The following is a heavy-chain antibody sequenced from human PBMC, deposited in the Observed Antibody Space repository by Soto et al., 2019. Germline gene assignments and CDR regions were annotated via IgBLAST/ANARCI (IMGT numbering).Heavy chain of an antibody. J-gene: IGHJ6*03. V-gene: IGHV3-15*05. CDR3: TTNNGNYVVFFDYMDV. CDR1: GFTFSNAW. CDR2: IKSKTDGGTT. D-gene: IGHD1-7*01. Sequence: EVQLVESGGGLVKPGGSLRLSCAASGFTFSNAWMSWVRQAPGKGLEWVGRIKSKTDGGTTDYAAPVKGRFTISRDDSKNTLHLQMNSLKTEDTAVYYCTTNNGNYVVFFDYMDVWGKGTTVTVSS.